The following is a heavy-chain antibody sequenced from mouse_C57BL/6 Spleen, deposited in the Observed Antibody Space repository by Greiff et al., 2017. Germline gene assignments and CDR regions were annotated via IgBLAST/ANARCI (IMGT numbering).Heavy chain of an antibody. CDR2: FTMYSDAT. CDR3: ARGYFDY. J-gene: IGHJ2*01. V-gene: IGHV1-49*01. Sequence: LKQSGAELVRPGSSVKLSCKDSYFAFMARAMHWVKQRPGHGLEWIGSFTMYSDATEYSENFKGKATLTADTSSSTAYMELSSLTSEDSAVYYCARGYFDYWGQGTTLTVSS. CDR1: YFAFMARA.